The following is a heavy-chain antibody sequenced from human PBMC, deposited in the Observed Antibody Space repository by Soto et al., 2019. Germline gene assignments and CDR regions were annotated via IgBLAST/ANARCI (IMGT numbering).Heavy chain of an antibody. CDR3: AGDTLGGAYDFRH. D-gene: IGHD3-3*01. J-gene: IGHJ4*02. CDR2: ISSDGST. V-gene: IGHV3-66*01. CDR1: GFSVSNLF. Sequence: EVQLVESGGGLVQPGGSLRLSCAASGFSVSNLFMTWVRQAPGKGLEWVSVISSDGSTYYADSVKGRFTISRDNSKNTLYLEMNSLRGGDTAVYYCAGDTLGGAYDFRHGGQGTLVTVSS.